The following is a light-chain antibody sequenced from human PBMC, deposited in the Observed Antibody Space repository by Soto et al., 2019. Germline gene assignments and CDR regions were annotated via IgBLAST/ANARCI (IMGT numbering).Light chain of an antibody. CDR3: SSYTSSSTPVV. CDR1: SRDVGGYNY. CDR2: DVS. V-gene: IGLV2-14*01. J-gene: IGLJ2*01. Sequence: QSALTQPASVSGSPGQSITISCIGTSRDVGGYNYVSWYQQHPGKAPKLMIYDVSNRPSGVSNRFSGSKSGNTASLTISGLQAEDEADYYCSSYTSSSTPVVFGGGTQLTVL.